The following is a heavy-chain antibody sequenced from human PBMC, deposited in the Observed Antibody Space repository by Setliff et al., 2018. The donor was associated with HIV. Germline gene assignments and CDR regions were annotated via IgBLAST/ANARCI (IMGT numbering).Heavy chain of an antibody. V-gene: IGHV1-2*02. CDR2: LNPSGST. CDR1: GNTFTKHY. D-gene: IGHD3-22*01. CDR3: ARDYYDSSGYIFFPGLPDY. Sequence: EASVKVSCKASGNTFTKHYMHWVRQAPGQGLEWMGILNPSGSTVSAQKFQGRVTMTRDTSISTAYMELSRLRSDDTAVYYCARDYYDSSGYIFFPGLPDYWGQGTLVTVSS. J-gene: IGHJ4*02.